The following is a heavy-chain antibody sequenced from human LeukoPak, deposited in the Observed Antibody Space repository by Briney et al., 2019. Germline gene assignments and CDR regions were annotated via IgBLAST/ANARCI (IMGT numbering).Heavy chain of an antibody. Sequence: PGGSLRLSCAGSGFIFNNYAMHWVRQPPGKGLEWVSGISWSSDDIDYADSVKGRFTISRDNAKNSLYLQMNSLRAEDTALYYCTKDRIGKNHGDYDSIDYWGQGTLVTVSS. CDR1: GFIFNNYA. J-gene: IGHJ4*02. CDR3: TKDRIGKNHGDYDSIDY. V-gene: IGHV3-9*01. D-gene: IGHD4-17*01. CDR2: ISWSSDDI.